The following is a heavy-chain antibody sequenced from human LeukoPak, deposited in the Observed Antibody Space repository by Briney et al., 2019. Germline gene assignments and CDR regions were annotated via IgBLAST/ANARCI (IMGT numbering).Heavy chain of an antibody. CDR1: GGSISSGGYY. V-gene: IGHV4-30-2*01. CDR2: IYHSGST. D-gene: IGHD1-14*01. Sequence: SETLSLTCTVSGGSISSGGYYWSWIRQPPGKGLEWIGYIYHSGSTYYNPSLKSRVTISVDPSKNQFSLRLSSVTAADTAVYYCARPDVRKWSSFDYWGQGTLVTVSS. CDR3: ARPDVRKWSSFDY. J-gene: IGHJ4*02.